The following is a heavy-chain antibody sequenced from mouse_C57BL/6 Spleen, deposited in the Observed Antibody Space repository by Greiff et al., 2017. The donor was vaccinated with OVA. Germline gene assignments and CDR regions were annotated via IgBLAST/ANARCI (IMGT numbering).Heavy chain of an antibody. CDR1: GYSFTDYN. D-gene: IGHD1-1*01. Sequence: EVQLQQSGPELVKPGASVKISCKASGYSFTDYNMNWVKQSNGKSLEWIGVINPNYGTTSYNQKFKGKATLTVDQSSSTAYMQLNSLTSEDSAVYDCARSYGSSYYYAMDYWGQGTSVTVSS. V-gene: IGHV1-39*01. CDR3: ARSYGSSYYYAMDY. CDR2: INPNYGTT. J-gene: IGHJ4*01.